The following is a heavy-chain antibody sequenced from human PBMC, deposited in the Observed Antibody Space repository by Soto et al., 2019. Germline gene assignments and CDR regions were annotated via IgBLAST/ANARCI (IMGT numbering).Heavy chain of an antibody. V-gene: IGHV3-15*07. CDR1: GFSFSDAW. CDR2: IKRQTEGGTT. Sequence: VQLVESGGGLVKPGGSLRLSCVGSGFSFSDAWMSWVRQAPGKGLEWVGRIKRQTEGGTTDYPASVKGRFIISRDDSENTLYLQMHSLKTEDTAMYYCTTDPPAGSRAIDYWGQGTRVTVSS. CDR3: TTDPPAGSRAIDY. J-gene: IGHJ4*02.